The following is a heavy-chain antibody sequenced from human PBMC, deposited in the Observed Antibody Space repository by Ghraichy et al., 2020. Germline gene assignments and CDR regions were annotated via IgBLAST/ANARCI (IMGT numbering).Heavy chain of an antibody. Sequence: GGSLRLSCVASDFTVSNNYISWVRHAPGKGLEWVSLVYSGGSTFYSDSVMDRFIISRDSSKNTVFLQIKSLRAEDTAVYYCARSQYCSGGSCYFDSWGQGTLVTVSS. CDR1: DFTVSNNY. CDR3: ARSQYCSGGSCYFDS. D-gene: IGHD2-15*01. CDR2: VYSGGST. V-gene: IGHV3-53*01. J-gene: IGHJ4*02.